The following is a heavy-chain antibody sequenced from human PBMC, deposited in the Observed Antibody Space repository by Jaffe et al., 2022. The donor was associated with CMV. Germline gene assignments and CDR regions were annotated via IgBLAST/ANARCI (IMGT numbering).Heavy chain of an antibody. CDR1: GFTFSGSE. V-gene: IGHV3-48*03. CDR3: SSSAYYPLDY. J-gene: IGHJ4*02. Sequence: EVQLVESGGGLVQPGGSLRLSCAASGFTFSGSEMNWVRQAPGKGLEWVSHISSSGFSIYYADSVKGRFTISRDNAKNSLYLQMNSLRAEDTAVYYCSSSAYYPLDYWGQGIMVTVSS. CDR2: ISSSGFSI. D-gene: IGHD3-22*01.